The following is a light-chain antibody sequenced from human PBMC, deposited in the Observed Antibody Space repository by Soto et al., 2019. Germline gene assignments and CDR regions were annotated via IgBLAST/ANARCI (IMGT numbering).Light chain of an antibody. V-gene: IGKV1-27*01. CDR2: GAS. J-gene: IGKJ1*01. CDR3: QQSYSTLPWT. Sequence: DIQMTQSPSSLSASVGDRVTITCRASQGISNYLAWYQQKPGEVPKLLIYGASTLQSGVPSRFSGSGSGTDFTLTISSLQPEDVATYYCQQSYSTLPWTFGQGTKVEIK. CDR1: QGISNY.